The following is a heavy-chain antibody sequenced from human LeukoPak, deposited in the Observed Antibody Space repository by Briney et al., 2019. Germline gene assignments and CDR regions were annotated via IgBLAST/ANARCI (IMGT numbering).Heavy chain of an antibody. J-gene: IGHJ1*01. D-gene: IGHD3-22*01. CDR1: GFTFSSYS. V-gene: IGHV3-48*01. Sequence: PGGSLRLSCAASGFTFSSYSMNWVRQAPGKGLEWVSYISSSSGTIYYADSVKGRFTISRDSDKNSLYLQMNSLRAEDTAVYYCARTYYDSSGYYDEYFQHWGQGTLVTVSS. CDR3: ARTYYDSSGYYDEYFQH. CDR2: ISSSSGTI.